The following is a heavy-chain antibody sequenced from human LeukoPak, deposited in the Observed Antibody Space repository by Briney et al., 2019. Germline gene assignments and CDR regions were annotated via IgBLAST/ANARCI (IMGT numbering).Heavy chain of an antibody. Sequence: PGGSLRLSCAASGFTFDDYAMHWVRQAPGKGLEWVSGISWKSDSVDYADSVKGRFTISRDNSKNTLYLQMNSLRSEDTAVYYCARDKGSGRFLEIGGGPGDLYYYYYGMDVWGQGTTVTVSS. V-gene: IGHV3-9*01. J-gene: IGHJ6*02. D-gene: IGHD3-3*01. CDR1: GFTFDDYA. CDR2: ISWKSDSV. CDR3: ARDKGSGRFLEIGGGPGDLYYYYYGMDV.